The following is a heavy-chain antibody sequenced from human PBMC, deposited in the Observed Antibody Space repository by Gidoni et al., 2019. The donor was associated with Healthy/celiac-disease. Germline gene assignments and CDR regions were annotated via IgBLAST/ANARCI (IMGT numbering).Heavy chain of an antibody. J-gene: IGHJ4*02. CDR2: IYYSGST. CDR3: ARAWQWLVLNFDY. D-gene: IGHD6-19*01. V-gene: IGHV4-30-4*01. CDR1: GGSISSGDYS. Sequence: QVQLQESGPGLVKPSQTLSLTCTVSGGSISSGDYSWSWIRQPPGKGREWIGYIYYSGSTYYNPSLKSRVTISVDTSKNQFSLKLSSVTAADTAVYYCARAWQWLVLNFDYWGQGTLVTVSS.